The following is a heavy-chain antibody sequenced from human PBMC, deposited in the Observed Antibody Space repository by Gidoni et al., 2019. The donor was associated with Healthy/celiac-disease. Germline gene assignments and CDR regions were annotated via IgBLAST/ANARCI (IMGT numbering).Heavy chain of an antibody. Sequence: EVQLLESGGGLVQPGGSLRLSCAAPGFTFSSYAMSWVRPAPGKGLEWVSAISGSGGSTYYADSVKGRFTISRDNSKNTLYLQMNSLRAEDTAVYYCAKDPEWELPFDYWGQGTLVTVSS. V-gene: IGHV3-23*01. CDR2: ISGSGGST. D-gene: IGHD1-26*01. J-gene: IGHJ4*02. CDR1: GFTFSSYA. CDR3: AKDPEWELPFDY.